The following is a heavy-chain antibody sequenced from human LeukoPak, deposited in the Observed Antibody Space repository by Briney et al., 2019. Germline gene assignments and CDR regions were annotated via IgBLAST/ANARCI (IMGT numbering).Heavy chain of an antibody. V-gene: IGHV4-34*01. Sequence: PSETLSLTCAVYGGSFSGYYWSWIRQPPGKGLEWIGEINHSGSTNYNPSLKSRVTISVGTSKNQFSLKLSSVTAADTAVYYCARAPLITPWFDPWGQGTLVTVSS. D-gene: IGHD5-24*01. CDR2: INHSGST. CDR3: ARAPLITPWFDP. CDR1: GGSFSGYY. J-gene: IGHJ5*02.